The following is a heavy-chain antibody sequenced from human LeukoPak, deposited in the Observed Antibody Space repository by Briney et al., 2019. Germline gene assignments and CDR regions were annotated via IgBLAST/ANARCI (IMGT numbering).Heavy chain of an antibody. J-gene: IGHJ4*02. V-gene: IGHV3-23*01. CDR1: GFTLRSNA. D-gene: IGHD3-22*01. CDR3: SKPETYYYDSSGYYYGY. Sequence: PGGSLRPSCAASGFTLRSNAMSWVRQAPGKGLEWVSAISGIGGSTYYADSVKGRFTISRDNSKNTLYLQMNSLRAEDTAVYYCSKPETYYYDSSGYYYGYWGQGTLVTVSS. CDR2: ISGIGGST.